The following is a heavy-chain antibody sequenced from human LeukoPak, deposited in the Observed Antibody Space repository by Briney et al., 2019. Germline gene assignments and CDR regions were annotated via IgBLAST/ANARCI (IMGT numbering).Heavy chain of an antibody. CDR1: GYTFTSYD. D-gene: IGHD3-10*01. J-gene: IGHJ5*02. Sequence: ASVKVSCKASGYTFTSYDINWVRQATGQGLEWMGWMNPNSGNTGYAQKFQGRVTMTRNTSISTAYMELSGLRSEDTAVYYCARGSITPAQNWFDPWGQGTLVTVSS. V-gene: IGHV1-8*01. CDR2: MNPNSGNT. CDR3: ARGSITPAQNWFDP.